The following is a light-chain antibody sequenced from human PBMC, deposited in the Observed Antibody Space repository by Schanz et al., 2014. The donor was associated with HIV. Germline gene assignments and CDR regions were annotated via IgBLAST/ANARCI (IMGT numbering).Light chain of an antibody. CDR1: SSDIGGYKY. Sequence: QSVLTQPASVSGSPGQSITISCTGTSSDIGGYKYVSWYQHHPGKAPKLMISDVSDRPSGVSNRFSGSKSGNTASLTISGLQAEDEADYYCSSYTTRGTRVFGGGTKLTVL. V-gene: IGLV2-14*03. CDR2: DVS. J-gene: IGLJ3*02. CDR3: SSYTTRGTRV.